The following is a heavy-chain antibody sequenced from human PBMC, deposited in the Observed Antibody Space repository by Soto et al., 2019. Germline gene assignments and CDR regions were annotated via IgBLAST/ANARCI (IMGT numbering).Heavy chain of an antibody. CDR1: GFTFSSYW. Sequence: GVSLRLSCAASGFTFSSYWMSWVRQAPGKGLEWVANIKQDGSEKYYVDSVKGRFTISRDNAKNSLYLQMNSLRAEDTAVYYCARAPYSGSYYIYYYGMDVWGQGTTVTVSS. V-gene: IGHV3-7*04. D-gene: IGHD1-26*01. CDR3: ARAPYSGSYYIYYYGMDV. J-gene: IGHJ6*02. CDR2: IKQDGSEK.